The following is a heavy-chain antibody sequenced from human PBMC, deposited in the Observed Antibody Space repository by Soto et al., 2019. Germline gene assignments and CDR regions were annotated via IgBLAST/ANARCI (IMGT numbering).Heavy chain of an antibody. CDR1: GYTFSSYY. CDR3: ARGRRYYDSNGYYNYFDY. Sequence: ASVKVSCKASGYTFSSYYMNWARQAPGQGLEWLGIINPSGGYTTYAQRFLGRVTMTSDTSTSTVHMELSSLRSEDTAVYYCARGRRYYDSNGYYNYFDYWGQGTLVTVSS. CDR2: INPSGGYT. V-gene: IGHV1-46*01. D-gene: IGHD3-22*01. J-gene: IGHJ4*02.